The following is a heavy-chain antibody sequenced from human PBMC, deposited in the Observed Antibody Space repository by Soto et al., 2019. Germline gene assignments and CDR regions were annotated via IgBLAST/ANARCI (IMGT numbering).Heavy chain of an antibody. J-gene: IGHJ4*02. Sequence: QITLKESGPTLVKPTQTLTLTCTFSGFSLTTYGVGLGWVRQPPGKALEWLALIYWDDDKRYNPSLKSRLTITKDTSKNHVVLTMTNMDPVDTATYYCAHRLTLNSDWNYGRFDYWGQGTLVTVSS. CDR1: GFSLTTYGVG. CDR3: AHRLTLNSDWNYGRFDY. D-gene: IGHD1-7*01. V-gene: IGHV2-5*02. CDR2: IYWDDDK.